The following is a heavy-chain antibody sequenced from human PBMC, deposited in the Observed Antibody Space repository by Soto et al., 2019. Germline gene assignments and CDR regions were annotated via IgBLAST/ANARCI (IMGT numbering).Heavy chain of an antibody. CDR1: GGSISTYY. Sequence: SETLSLTCTVSGGSISTYYWSWIRQPPGKGLEWIGYIYYTGSTNYNPSLKSRVTISVDTSKNQFSLKLSSVTAADTAVYYCAGHYGDGIYSYYYCMDVWGKGTRVTVSS. J-gene: IGHJ6*03. CDR3: AGHYGDGIYSYYYCMDV. V-gene: IGHV4-59*08. D-gene: IGHD4-17*01. CDR2: IYYTGST.